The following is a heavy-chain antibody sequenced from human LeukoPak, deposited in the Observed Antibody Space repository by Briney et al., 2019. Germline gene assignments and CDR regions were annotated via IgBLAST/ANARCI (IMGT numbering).Heavy chain of an antibody. CDR1: GGSISSSSYY. CDR2: INHSGST. J-gene: IGHJ4*02. CDR3: ARAHTIFGVVITDYYFDY. D-gene: IGHD3-3*01. Sequence: SETLSLTCTVSGGSISSSSYYWGWIRQPPGKGLEWIGEINHSGSTNYNPSLKSRVTISVDTSKNQFSLKLSSVTAADTAVYYCARAHTIFGVVITDYYFDYWGQGTLVTVSS. V-gene: IGHV4-39*07.